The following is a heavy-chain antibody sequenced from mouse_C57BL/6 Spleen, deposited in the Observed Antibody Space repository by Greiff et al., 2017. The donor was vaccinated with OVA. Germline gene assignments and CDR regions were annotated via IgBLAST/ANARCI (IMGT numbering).Heavy chain of an antibody. Sequence: EVQLQQSGTVLARPGASVKMSCQTSGYTFPSYWMHWVKQRPGQGLEWIGAIYPGNSDTSYNQTFKGKAKLTAVTSASTAYMELSSRTNEDSAVYYCTRSYYYGRGAMDYWGQGTSVTVSS. CDR3: TRSYYYGRGAMDY. V-gene: IGHV1-5*01. CDR2: IYPGNSDT. D-gene: IGHD1-1*01. CDR1: GYTFPSYW. J-gene: IGHJ4*01.